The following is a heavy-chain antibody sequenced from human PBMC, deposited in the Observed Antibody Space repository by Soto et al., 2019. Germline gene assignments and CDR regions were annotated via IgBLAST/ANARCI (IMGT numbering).Heavy chain of an antibody. V-gene: IGHV3-9*02. CDR3: VRDIQAGGAGS. CDR1: EFTSDDHG. CDR2: FIWNTAYT. Sequence: GGSLRLSCTASEFTSDDHGIHWVRQPPGKGLEWVSGFIWNTAYTDYADSVKGRFTVSRDNAKNFLYLQMNSLRVEDTALYFCVRDIQAGGAGSWGQGT. J-gene: IGHJ5*02. D-gene: IGHD3-16*01.